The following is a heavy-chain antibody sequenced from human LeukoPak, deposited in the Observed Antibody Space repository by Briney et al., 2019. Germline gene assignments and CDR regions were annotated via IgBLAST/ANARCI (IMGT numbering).Heavy chain of an antibody. CDR3: SGRSGFSSIY. J-gene: IGHJ4*02. V-gene: IGHV3-7*01. CDR2: IKPDGSDT. CDR1: GFTFSTHW. D-gene: IGHD6-19*01. Sequence: GGSLRLSCAASGFTFSTHWMNWVRQAPGGGLEWLANIKPDGSDTYYVDSVKGRFTISRDNAKNLVHLQINSLRTEDTAVYYCSGRSGFSSIYWGQGTLVKVSP.